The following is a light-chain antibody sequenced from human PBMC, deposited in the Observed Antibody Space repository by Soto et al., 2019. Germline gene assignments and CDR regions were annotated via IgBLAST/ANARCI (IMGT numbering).Light chain of an antibody. Sequence: EIVMTQSPATLSVSPGERATLSCRASQSVSSSLAWYQQKPGQAPRPLIYGASTRATGIPARFSGSGSGTEFTLIISSLQSEDFAVYYCQQYNNWPITFGGGTKVEIK. CDR2: GAS. V-gene: IGKV3-15*01. CDR3: QQYNNWPIT. CDR1: QSVSSS. J-gene: IGKJ4*01.